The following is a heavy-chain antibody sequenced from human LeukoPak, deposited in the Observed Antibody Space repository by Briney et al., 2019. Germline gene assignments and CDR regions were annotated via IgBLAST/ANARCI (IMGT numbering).Heavy chain of an antibody. CDR1: GYTFTGYY. D-gene: IGHD1-26*01. CDR2: ISAYNGNT. J-gene: IGHJ4*02. V-gene: IGHV1-18*04. Sequence: GASVKVSCKASGYTFTGYYMHWVRQAPGQGLEWMGWISAYNGNTNYAQKLQGRVTMTTDTSTSTAYMELRSLRSDDTAVYYCARWGGSYLTYYFDYWGQGTLVTVSS. CDR3: ARWGGSYLTYYFDY.